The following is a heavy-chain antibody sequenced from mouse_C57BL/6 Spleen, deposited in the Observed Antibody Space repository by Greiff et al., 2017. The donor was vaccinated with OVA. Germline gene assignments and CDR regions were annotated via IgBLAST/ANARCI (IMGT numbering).Heavy chain of an antibody. CDR1: GYTFTSYW. CDR3: ARRDYEGAWFAY. J-gene: IGHJ3*01. Sequence: QVQLQQSGAELVRPGSSVKLSCKASGYTFTSYWMHWVKQRPIQGLEWIGNIDPSDSETHYNQKFKDKATLTVDKSSSTAYMQLSSLTSEDSAVYYCARRDYEGAWFAYWGQGTLVTVSA. CDR2: IDPSDSET. V-gene: IGHV1-52*01. D-gene: IGHD2-4*01.